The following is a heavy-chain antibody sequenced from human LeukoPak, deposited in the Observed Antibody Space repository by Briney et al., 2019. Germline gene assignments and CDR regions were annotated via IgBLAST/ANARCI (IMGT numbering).Heavy chain of an antibody. CDR3: ARSLWFGELTYYYYMDV. D-gene: IGHD3-10*01. CDR2: ISSNGGST. J-gene: IGHJ6*03. V-gene: IGHV3-64*01. CDR1: GFTFSSYA. Sequence: GGSLRLSCAASGFTFSSYAMHLVRQAPGKGLEYVSAISSNGGSTYYANSVKGRFTISRDNSKNTLYLQMGSLRAEDMAVYYCARSLWFGELTYYYYMDVWGKGTTVTVSS.